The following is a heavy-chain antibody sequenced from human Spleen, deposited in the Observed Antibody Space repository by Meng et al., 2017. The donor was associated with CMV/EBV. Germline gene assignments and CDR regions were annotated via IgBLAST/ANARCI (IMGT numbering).Heavy chain of an antibody. CDR2: ISSSGSA. CDR1: GFNFSSYE. D-gene: IGHD4-17*01. J-gene: IGHJ4*02. CDR3: ATDLGGDQDY. Sequence: GESLKISCAASGFNFSSYEMNWVRQAPGKGLEWLSYISSSGSADYADSVKGRFTISRDNTKNSLYLLMNSLRAEDTAVYYCATDLGGDQDYWGQGTLVTVSS. V-gene: IGHV3-48*03.